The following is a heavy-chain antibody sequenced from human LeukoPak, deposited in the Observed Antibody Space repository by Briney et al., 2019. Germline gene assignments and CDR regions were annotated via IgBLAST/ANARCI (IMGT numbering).Heavy chain of an antibody. CDR3: ARDSLLYEMRGMDV. CDR2: IFYSGNT. CDR1: GGSISSGGYY. V-gene: IGHV4-31*03. D-gene: IGHD2-8*01. J-gene: IGHJ6*02. Sequence: SETLSLTCTVSGGSISSGGYYWSWIRQHPGEGLEWIGYIFYSGNTYYNPSLKSRLTISVDTSKNQFSLKPSSVTAADTAVYYCARDSLLYEMRGMDVWGQGTTVTVSS.